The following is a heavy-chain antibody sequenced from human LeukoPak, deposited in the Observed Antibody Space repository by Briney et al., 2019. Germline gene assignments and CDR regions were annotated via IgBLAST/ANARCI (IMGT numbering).Heavy chain of an antibody. J-gene: IGHJ4*02. V-gene: IGHV3-30*02. CDR1: GFTFDDYA. CDR2: IRYDGSNK. CDR3: AKDSTYSSSSFDY. Sequence: GGSLRLSCAASGFTFDDYAMHWVRQAPGKGLEWVAFIRYDGSNKYYADSVKGRFTISRDNSKNTLYLQMNSLRAEDTAVYYCAKDSTYSSSSFDYWGQGTLVTVSS. D-gene: IGHD6-6*01.